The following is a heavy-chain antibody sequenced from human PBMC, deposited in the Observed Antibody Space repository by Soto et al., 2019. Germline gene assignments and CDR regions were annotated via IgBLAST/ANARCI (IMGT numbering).Heavy chain of an antibody. CDR3: AREIYNVDIVATIRPYGMDV. D-gene: IGHD5-12*01. J-gene: IGHJ6*02. CDR2: ISYDGSNK. Sequence: QVQLVESGGGVVQPGRSLRLSCAASEFIFSSYTMHWVRQAPGKGLEWVAVISYDGSNKYYADSVKGRFTISRDNSKNTLYLQMNSLRAEDTAVYYCAREIYNVDIVATIRPYGMDVWGQGTTVTVSS. V-gene: IGHV3-30-3*01. CDR1: EFIFSSYT.